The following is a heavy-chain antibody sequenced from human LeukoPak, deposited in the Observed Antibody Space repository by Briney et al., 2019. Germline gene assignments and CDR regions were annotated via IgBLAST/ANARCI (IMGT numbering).Heavy chain of an antibody. D-gene: IGHD7-27*01. CDR3: ARDLSSGPNWGSSRPGLFDY. CDR1: GGSISSYY. V-gene: IGHV4-59*01. CDR2: IYYSGST. J-gene: IGHJ4*02. Sequence: SETLSLTCTVSGGSISSYYWSWIRQPPGKGLEWIGYIYYSGSTNYNPSLKSRVTISVDTSKNQFSLKLSSVTAADTAVYYCARDLSSGPNWGSSRPGLFDYWGQGTLVTVSS.